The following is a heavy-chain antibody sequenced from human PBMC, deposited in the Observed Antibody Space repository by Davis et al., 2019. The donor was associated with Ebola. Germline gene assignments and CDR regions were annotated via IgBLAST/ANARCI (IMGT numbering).Heavy chain of an antibody. J-gene: IGHJ6*02. V-gene: IGHV3-30-3*01. CDR1: GFTFSSYA. CDR3: ARGRAKADV. CDR2: ISYDGSNK. Sequence: GESLKISCAASGFTFSSYAMHWVRQAPGKGLEWVAVISYDGSNKYYADSVKGRFTISRDNSKNTLYLQMNSLRAEDTAVYYCARGRAKADVWGQGTTVTVSS.